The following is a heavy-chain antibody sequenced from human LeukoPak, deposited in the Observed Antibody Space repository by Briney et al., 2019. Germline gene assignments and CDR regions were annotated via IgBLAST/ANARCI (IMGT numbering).Heavy chain of an antibody. D-gene: IGHD6-13*01. CDR2: ISGSGGST. J-gene: IGHJ4*02. CDR3: AKDRRSWDGDFDY. Sequence: TGGSLRLSCAASGFTFSSYAMSWVRQAPGKGLEWVSAISGSGGSTYYADSVKGRFTISRDNSKNTLYLQMNSLRAKDTAVYYCAKDRRSWDGDFDYWGQGTLVTVSS. V-gene: IGHV3-23*01. CDR1: GFTFSSYA.